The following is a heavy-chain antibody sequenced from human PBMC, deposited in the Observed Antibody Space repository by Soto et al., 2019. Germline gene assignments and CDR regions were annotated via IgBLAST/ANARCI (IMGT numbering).Heavy chain of an antibody. Sequence: SETLSLTCVVSSYAIESGHYWGWVRQPPGKGLEWVGSIYDSGTTYYNPSLRSRVTISADTSKNQFSLSLTSVTAADTAVYYCARSPQYYTPGSSPFDYWGPGTMVTVSS. D-gene: IGHD3-3*01. V-gene: IGHV4-38-2*01. CDR3: ARSPQYYTPGSSPFDY. CDR2: IYDSGTT. J-gene: IGHJ4*03. CDR1: SYAIESGHY.